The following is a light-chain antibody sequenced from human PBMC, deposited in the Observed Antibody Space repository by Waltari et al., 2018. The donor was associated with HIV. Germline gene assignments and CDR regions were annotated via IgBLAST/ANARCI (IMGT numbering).Light chain of an antibody. J-gene: IGLJ2*01. Sequence: YVLTPSPSVSVAPGRTAEITCGGYKSGIQHVHRYQQKSGRAPVLIVHDDSGRPSGIPERCSGSNTGNTATLTITRVEAGDEAGYYCHVLHSRTAHVEFGGGTTLTVL. V-gene: IGLV3-21*02. CDR3: HVLHSRTAHVE. CDR2: DDS. CDR1: KSGIQH.